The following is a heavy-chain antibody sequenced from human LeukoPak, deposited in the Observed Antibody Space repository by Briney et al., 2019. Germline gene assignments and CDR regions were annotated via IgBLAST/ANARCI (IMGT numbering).Heavy chain of an antibody. CDR3: ARVGYYDSSGYYEDGKFDP. J-gene: IGHJ5*02. CDR1: GYTFTGYY. Sequence: GASVKVSCKASGYTFTGYYMHWVRQAPGQGLEWMGWINPNSGGTNYAQKFQGRVTMTRDTSISTAYMELSRLRSDDTAVYYCARVGYYDSSGYYEDGKFDPWGQGTLVTVSS. CDR2: INPNSGGT. D-gene: IGHD3-22*01. V-gene: IGHV1-2*02.